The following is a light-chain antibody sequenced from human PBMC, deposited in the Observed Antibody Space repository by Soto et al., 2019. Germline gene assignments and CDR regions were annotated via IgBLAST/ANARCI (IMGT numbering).Light chain of an antibody. Sequence: EVLLTQSPATQSLSPGQRATLSCRASQTINNNVAWYQLKDGQVPRLLIYGASTRATDVPARFSGSGSGTEFTLTISSLQSEDFAEYHCQQYNNWPQTFGQGTKVDIK. V-gene: IGKV3-15*01. CDR3: QQYNNWPQT. J-gene: IGKJ1*01. CDR1: QTINNN. CDR2: GAS.